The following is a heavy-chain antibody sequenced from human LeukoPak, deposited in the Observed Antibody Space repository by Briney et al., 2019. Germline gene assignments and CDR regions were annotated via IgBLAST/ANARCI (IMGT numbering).Heavy chain of an antibody. CDR3: ASSDYDFWSGYYLN. V-gene: IGHV3-48*01. CDR2: ISSSSSTI. D-gene: IGHD3-3*01. Sequence: GGSLRLSCAASGFTFSSYSMNWVRQAPGKGLEWVSYISSSSSTIYYADSVKGRFTISRDNAKNSLYLQMNSLRAEDTAVYYCASSDYDFWSGYYLNWGQGTLVTVSS. CDR1: GFTFSSYS. J-gene: IGHJ4*02.